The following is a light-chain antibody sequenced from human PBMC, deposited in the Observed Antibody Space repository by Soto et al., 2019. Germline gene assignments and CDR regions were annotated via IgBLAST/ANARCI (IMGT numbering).Light chain of an antibody. Sequence: DIQMTQSPSSLSASVGDRVTITCQASHDITIYLNWYQQRPGKAPKLLIYDASNLEAGVPSRFSGSGSRTDFTFTINSLQPEDIATYYCQHYANLPLTFGGGTKVEIK. CDR3: QHYANLPLT. V-gene: IGKV1-33*01. J-gene: IGKJ4*01. CDR1: HDITIY. CDR2: DAS.